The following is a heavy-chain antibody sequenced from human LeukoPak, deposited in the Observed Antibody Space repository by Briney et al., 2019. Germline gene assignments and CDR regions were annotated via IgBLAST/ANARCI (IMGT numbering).Heavy chain of an antibody. J-gene: IGHJ4*02. CDR2: INHSVST. V-gene: IGHV4-34*01. CDR3: ARVRDYVWGSYRSSSGFDY. Sequence: SETLSLTCAVYGGSFSGYYWSWIRQPPGKGLEWIGEINHSVSTNYNPSLKSRVTISVDTSKNQFSLKLSSVTAADTAVYYCARVRDYVWGSYRSSSGFDYWGQGTLVTVSS. CDR1: GGSFSGYY. D-gene: IGHD3-16*02.